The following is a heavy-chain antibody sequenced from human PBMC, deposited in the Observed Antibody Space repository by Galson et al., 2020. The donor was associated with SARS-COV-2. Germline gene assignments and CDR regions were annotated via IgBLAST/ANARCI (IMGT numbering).Heavy chain of an antibody. D-gene: IGHD1-7*01. Sequence: GESLKISCAASGLTFSGYEMNWVRQAPGKGLEWVSSISSSSDNYKYYADSVKGRFTISRDNAKNSLSLQMDSLRAEDTGVYYCARRFGVGWNYAGMDVWGQGTTVTVCS. CDR3: ARRFGVGWNYAGMDV. CDR2: ISSSSDNYK. V-gene: IGHV3-21*01. CDR1: GLTFSGYE. J-gene: IGHJ6*02.